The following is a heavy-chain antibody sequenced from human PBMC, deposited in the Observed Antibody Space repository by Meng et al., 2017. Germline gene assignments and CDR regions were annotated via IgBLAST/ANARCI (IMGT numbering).Heavy chain of an antibody. D-gene: IGHD2-15*01. CDR3: ARLGSCYSCRWFDP. CDR2: IFYSGST. V-gene: IGHV4-39*01. Sequence: QLQLQESGPGLVKPSETLFLPCTGSGDSISSHSYYWGWIRQPPGKALEWIGSIFYSGSTSYNPSLKSRVTISVDTSRNQFSLKVTSVTAADTAVYYCARLGSCYSCRWFDPWGQGTLVTVSS. J-gene: IGHJ5*02. CDR1: GDSISSHSYY.